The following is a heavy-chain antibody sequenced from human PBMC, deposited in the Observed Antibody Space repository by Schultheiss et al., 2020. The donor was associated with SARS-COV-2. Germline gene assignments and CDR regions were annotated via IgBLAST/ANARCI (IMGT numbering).Heavy chain of an antibody. V-gene: IGHV4-34*01. D-gene: IGHD3-16*01. J-gene: IGHJ6*02. CDR1: GGSFSGYF. Sequence: SQTLSLTCGVYGGSFSGYFWSWIRQSPGKGLEWIGEINHSGSTNYNPSLKSRVTISVDTSKNQFSLKLSSVTAADTAVYYCTRDPSYADYYYGMDVWGQGTTVTVSS. CDR3: TRDPSYADYYYGMDV. CDR2: INHSGST.